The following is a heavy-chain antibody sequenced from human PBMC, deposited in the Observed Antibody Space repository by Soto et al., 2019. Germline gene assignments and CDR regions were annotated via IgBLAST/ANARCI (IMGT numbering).Heavy chain of an antibody. CDR2: MNPNSDNT. V-gene: IGHV1-8*01. J-gene: IGHJ3*02. CDR3: ARVGYTRQLVRPRAFDI. Sequence: ASVKVSCKASGYTFTSYDINWVRQATGQGLEWMGWMNPNSDNTGCAQKNKGRVTMTRNTSISTANIKKSSMRSEDTAVYYCARVGYTRQLVRPRAFDIWG. D-gene: IGHD6-6*01. CDR1: GYTFTSYD.